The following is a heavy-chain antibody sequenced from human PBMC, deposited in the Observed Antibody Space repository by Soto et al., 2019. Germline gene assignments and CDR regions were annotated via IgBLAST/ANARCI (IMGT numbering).Heavy chain of an antibody. Sequence: EVQLVESGGAVVQPGGSLRLSCAASGFPFDDYTMHWVRQAPGKGLEWVSLTSWDGGSTDYADSVKGRFTISRDNSKKSLFLEMNSLRTEDTALYYCARDGYDYYYYYGLDVWGQGTTVTVSS. CDR1: GFPFDDYT. J-gene: IGHJ6*02. V-gene: IGHV3-43*01. CDR2: TSWDGGST. D-gene: IGHD5-12*01. CDR3: ARDGYDYYYYYGLDV.